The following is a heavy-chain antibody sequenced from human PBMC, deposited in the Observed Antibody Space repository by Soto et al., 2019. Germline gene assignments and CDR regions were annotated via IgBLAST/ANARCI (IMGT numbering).Heavy chain of an antibody. J-gene: IGHJ4*02. CDR3: ARGGITGEL. D-gene: IGHD3-16*01. CDR2: IIPMVGTV. Sequence: QVQLVQSGAEVKKPGSSVKVSCKASAGTFGSYAVSWVRQAPGQGLAWVGGIIPMVGTVKCAQKFQGRATITAYESGSTAYLELSSLTSEDTAVYYCARGGITGELWGQGTLVSVSS. CDR1: AGTFGSYA. V-gene: IGHV1-69*12.